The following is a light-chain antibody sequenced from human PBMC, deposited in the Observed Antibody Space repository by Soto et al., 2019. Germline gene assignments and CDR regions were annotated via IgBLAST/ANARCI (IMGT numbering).Light chain of an antibody. V-gene: IGKV3-20*01. CDR2: GTS. J-gene: IGKJ5*01. Sequence: EIVLTQSPGTLSLSPGERATLSCRASQSVSSNLAWYQQKPGQAPRLLIYGTSSRATGIPDRFSGSGSGTDFTLTISRLEPEDFAVYYCQQYGNSPITFGQGTRLEI. CDR1: QSVSSN. CDR3: QQYGNSPIT.